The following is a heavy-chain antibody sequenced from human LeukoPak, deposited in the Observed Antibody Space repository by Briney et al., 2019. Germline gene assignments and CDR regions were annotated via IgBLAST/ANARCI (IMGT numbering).Heavy chain of an antibody. CDR3: ARDRIAAINYYYYYMDV. CDR2: IYYSGST. V-gene: IGHV4-39*07. CDR1: GGSISSSYY. Sequence: SETLSLTCTVSGGSISSSYYWGWIRQPPGKGLEWIGSIYYSGSTYYNPSLKSRVTISVDTSMNQSSLKLSSVTAADTAVYYCARDRIAAINYYYYYMDVWGKGTTVTVSS. J-gene: IGHJ6*03. D-gene: IGHD6-6*01.